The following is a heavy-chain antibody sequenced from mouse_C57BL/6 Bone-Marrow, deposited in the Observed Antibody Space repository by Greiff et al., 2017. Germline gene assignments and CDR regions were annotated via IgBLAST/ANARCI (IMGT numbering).Heavy chain of an antibody. Sequence: EVQLVESGGDLVKPGGSLKLSCAASGFTFSSYGMSWVRQTPDKRLEWVATISSGGSYTYYPDSVKGRFTISRDNAKNTLYLQRSSLKSEDTAMYYCARRDYDRTWFAYWGQGTLVTVSA. CDR1: GFTFSSYG. D-gene: IGHD2-4*01. V-gene: IGHV5-6*01. J-gene: IGHJ3*01. CDR2: ISSGGSYT. CDR3: ARRDYDRTWFAY.